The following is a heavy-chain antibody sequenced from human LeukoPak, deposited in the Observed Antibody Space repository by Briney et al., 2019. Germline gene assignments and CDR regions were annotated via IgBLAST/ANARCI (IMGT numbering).Heavy chain of an antibody. V-gene: IGHV3-30*04. D-gene: IGHD3-22*01. CDR3: ARDRSSGDAFDI. J-gene: IGHJ3*02. CDR1: GFTFSSYA. Sequence: GGSLRLSCAASGFTFSSYAMHWVRQAPGKGLEWVAVISYDGSNKYYADSVKGRFTISRDNSKNTLYLQMSSLRAEDTAVYYCARDRSSGDAFDIWGQGTMATVSS. CDR2: ISYDGSNK.